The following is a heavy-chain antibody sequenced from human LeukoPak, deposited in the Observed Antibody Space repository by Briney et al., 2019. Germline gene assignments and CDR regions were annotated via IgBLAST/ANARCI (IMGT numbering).Heavy chain of an antibody. J-gene: IGHJ4*02. V-gene: IGHV3-33*01. D-gene: IGHD1-26*01. CDR1: GFTFSSYG. CDR2: IWCDGSNK. Sequence: PGGSLRLSCAASGFTFSSYGMHWVRQAPGKGLEWVAVIWCDGSNKNYADSVKGRFTISRDNSKNTLYLQMNSLRAEDTSVYYCARNLVGPREYYFDYWGQGTLVTVSS. CDR3: ARNLVGPREYYFDY.